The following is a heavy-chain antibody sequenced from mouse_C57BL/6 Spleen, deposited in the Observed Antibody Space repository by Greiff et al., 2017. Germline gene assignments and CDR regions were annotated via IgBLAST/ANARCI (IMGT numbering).Heavy chain of an antibody. D-gene: IGHD2-2*01. CDR3: ARYGYYWYFDV. CDR1: GYTFTSYW. CDR2: IDPSDSGT. V-gene: IGHV1-52*01. Sequence: VQLQQPGAELVRPGSSVKLSCKASGYTFTSYWMHWVKQRPIQGLEWIGNIDPSDSGTHYNQKFKDKATLTVDKSSSTAYMQLSSLTSEDSAVYFCARYGYYWYFDVWGTGTTVTVSS. J-gene: IGHJ1*03.